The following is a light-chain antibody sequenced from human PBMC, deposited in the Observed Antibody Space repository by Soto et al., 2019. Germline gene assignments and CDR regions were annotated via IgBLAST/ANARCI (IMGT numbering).Light chain of an antibody. V-gene: IGKV1-5*03. J-gene: IGKJ2*01. CDR3: QQYNSYPKT. CDR1: QTIVTW. Sequence: DVPMTQSPSTLSASIGDTVTITCRASQTIVTWLAWYQQKPGRPPKLLIYMASILESGVPSRFSGRGSGTEFTLIISGLQPDDLGTYYCQQYNSYPKTFGEGTKLDI. CDR2: MAS.